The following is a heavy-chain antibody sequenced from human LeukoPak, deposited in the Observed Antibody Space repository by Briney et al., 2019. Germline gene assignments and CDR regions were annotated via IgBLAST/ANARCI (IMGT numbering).Heavy chain of an antibody. D-gene: IGHD3-9*01. CDR1: GFTFSSYW. V-gene: IGHV3-7*01. J-gene: IGHJ4*02. CDR2: IKQDGSEK. Sequence: GGSLRLSCAASGFTFSSYWRSWVRQAPGKGLEWVANIKQDGSEKYYVDSVKGRFTISRDNAKNSLYLQMNSLRAEDTAVYSCASAYDILTAYGFDYWGQGTLVTVSS. CDR3: ASAYDILTAYGFDY.